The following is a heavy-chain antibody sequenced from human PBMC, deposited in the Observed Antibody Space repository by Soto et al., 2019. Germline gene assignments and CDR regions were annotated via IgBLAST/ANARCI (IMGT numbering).Heavy chain of an antibody. CDR1: GFTFSNYN. V-gene: IGHV3-48*02. Sequence: GGSLRLSCAASGFTFSNYNMNWVRQAPGKGLEWISYISSSSSTIYYADSVKGRFTISRDNAKNSLYLQMNSLRDEDTAVYYCARDAGGGGWRHVYWGQGTLVTVSS. CDR2: ISSSSSTI. CDR3: ARDAGGGGWRHVY. J-gene: IGHJ4*02. D-gene: IGHD3-16*01.